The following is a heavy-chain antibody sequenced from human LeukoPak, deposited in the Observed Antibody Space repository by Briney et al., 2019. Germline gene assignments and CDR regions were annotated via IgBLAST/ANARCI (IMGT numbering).Heavy chain of an antibody. CDR3: ARANYYDISGYDY. D-gene: IGHD3-22*01. Sequence: GGSLRLSCAASGFTFSSYWMSWVRQAPGKGLEWVAYIKQDGSEKYYVDSVKGRFTIPRDNAKNSLYLQMNSLRAEDTAVYYCARANYYDISGYDYWGQGTLVTVSS. CDR1: GFTFSSYW. CDR2: IKQDGSEK. J-gene: IGHJ4*02. V-gene: IGHV3-7*02.